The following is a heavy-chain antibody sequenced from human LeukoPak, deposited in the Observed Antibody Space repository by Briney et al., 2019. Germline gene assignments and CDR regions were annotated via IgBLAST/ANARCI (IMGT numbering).Heavy chain of an antibody. Sequence: GGSLRLSCTASGFTFGDYAMSWFRQAPGKGLEWVSFIRSKAYGGTTEYAACVKGRFTISRDDSKSIAYLQMNSLKTEDTAVYYCTRDIVVVPAAMRAYYYGMDVWGQGTTVTVSS. CDR2: IRSKAYGGTT. D-gene: IGHD2-2*01. CDR3: TRDIVVVPAAMRAYYYGMDV. J-gene: IGHJ6*02. V-gene: IGHV3-49*03. CDR1: GFTFGDYA.